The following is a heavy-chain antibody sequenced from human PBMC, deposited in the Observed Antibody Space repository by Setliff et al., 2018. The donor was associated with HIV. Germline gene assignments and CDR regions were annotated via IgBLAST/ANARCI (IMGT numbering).Heavy chain of an antibody. J-gene: IGHJ5*02. CDR2: INPSGGST. CDR3: ARDSGMAVVGTWRRLDP. CDR1: GYTFTSYY. Sequence: ASVKVSCKASGYTFTSYYMHWVRQAPGQGLEWMGTINPSGGSTSYAQKFQGRVTMTRDTSTSTVYMELSSLRSEDTAVYYCARDSGMAVVGTWRRLDPWGQGTLVTVSS. D-gene: IGHD6-19*01. V-gene: IGHV1-46*01.